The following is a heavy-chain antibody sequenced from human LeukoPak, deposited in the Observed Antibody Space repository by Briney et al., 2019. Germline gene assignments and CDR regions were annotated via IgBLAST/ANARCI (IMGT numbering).Heavy chain of an antibody. CDR1: GFTFSNYG. CDR3: ARGFKFDY. CDR2: ISGSGVTT. Sequence: GGSLRLSCAASGFTFSNYGMSWVRQAPGKGLEWVSAISGSGVTTYYADSVKGRFTISRDNSKHTLYLQMNSLRAEDTAVYYCARGFKFDYWGQGTLVTVSS. V-gene: IGHV3-23*01. J-gene: IGHJ4*02.